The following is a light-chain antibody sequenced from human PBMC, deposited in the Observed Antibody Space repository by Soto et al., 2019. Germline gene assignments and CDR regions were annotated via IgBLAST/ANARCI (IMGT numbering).Light chain of an antibody. CDR1: QSVTSSY. Sequence: EIVLTQSLGTLSLSPGERATVSCRASQSVTSSYLAWYQQKPGQAPRLLIYGVSSRATGIPDRFSGSGSETDFTLTISRLEPGDFAVYYCQHYGSSLWTFGQGTKVQIK. CDR3: QHYGSSLWT. CDR2: GVS. J-gene: IGKJ1*01. V-gene: IGKV3-20*01.